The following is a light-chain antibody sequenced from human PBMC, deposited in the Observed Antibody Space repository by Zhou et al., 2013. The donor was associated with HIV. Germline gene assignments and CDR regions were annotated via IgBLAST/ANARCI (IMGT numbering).Light chain of an antibody. CDR3: QQYDNLPPRLT. Sequence: DIQMTQSPSSLSASVGDRVTITCQASQDISNYLNWYQQKPGKAPKLLIYDASNLETGVPSRFSGSGSGTDFTFTISSLQPEDIATYYCQQYDNLPPRLTFVGGT. CDR2: DAS. V-gene: IGKV1-33*01. CDR1: QDISNY. J-gene: IGKJ4*01.